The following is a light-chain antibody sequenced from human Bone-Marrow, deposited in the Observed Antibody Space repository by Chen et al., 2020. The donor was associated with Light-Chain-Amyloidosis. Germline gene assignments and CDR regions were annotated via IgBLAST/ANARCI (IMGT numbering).Light chain of an antibody. CDR1: NIGSTS. J-gene: IGLJ3*02. Sequence: SYVLPPPSSLSVAPGQTATLACGENNIGSTSVHWYQQTPGQAPLLVAYEDSDRPSGIPERLSGSNAGNTATLAISRVEAGDEADYYCQVWDRSSDRPVFGGGTKLTVL. CDR3: QVWDRSSDRPV. CDR2: EDS. V-gene: IGLV3-21*02.